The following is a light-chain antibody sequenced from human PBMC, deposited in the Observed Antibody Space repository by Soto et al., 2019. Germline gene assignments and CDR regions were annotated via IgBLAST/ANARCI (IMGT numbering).Light chain of an antibody. Sequence: QSVLTQPASVSGTPGQRVTISCSGSSSNIGSNTVNWYQQLPGSAPRLLMYSNNQRPSGVPDRFSGSKSGTSAPLAISGLQSEDEADYYCSTWDDSLNGVVFGGGTQLTVL. CDR2: SNN. CDR3: STWDDSLNGVV. V-gene: IGLV1-44*01. J-gene: IGLJ2*01. CDR1: SSNIGSNT.